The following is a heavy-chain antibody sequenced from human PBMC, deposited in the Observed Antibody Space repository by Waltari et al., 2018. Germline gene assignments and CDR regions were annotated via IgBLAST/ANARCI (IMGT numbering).Heavy chain of an antibody. CDR2: IYYSGST. Sequence: QVQLQESGPGLVKPSETLSLTCTVSGGSISSHYWSWIRQPPGKGLEWIGYIYYSGSTNYNPSLKSRVTISVDTSKNQFSLKLSSVTAADTAVHYCARGPEGCHDYWGQGTLVTVSS. CDR1: GGSISSHY. D-gene: IGHD2-15*01. J-gene: IGHJ4*02. CDR3: ARGPEGCHDY. V-gene: IGHV4-59*11.